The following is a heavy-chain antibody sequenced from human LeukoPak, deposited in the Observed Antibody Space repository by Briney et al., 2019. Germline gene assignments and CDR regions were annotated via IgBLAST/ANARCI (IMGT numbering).Heavy chain of an antibody. V-gene: IGHV4-34*01. CDR1: GGSFSGYY. D-gene: IGHD4-23*01. J-gene: IGHJ4*02. CDR3: ADYGGNSAS. CDR2: INHSGIT. Sequence: SETLSLTCDVYGGSFSGYYWSWLRQPPGKGLEWIGEINHSGITNYNPSLKSRVTISLDKSKNQFSLKLYSVTAADTAEYYCADYGGNSASWGQGTLVTVSS.